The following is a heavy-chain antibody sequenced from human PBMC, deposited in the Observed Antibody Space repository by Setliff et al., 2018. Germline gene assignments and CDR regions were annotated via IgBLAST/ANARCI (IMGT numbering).Heavy chain of an antibody. D-gene: IGHD1-26*01. CDR1: GFAFSGDD. CDR3: ARDGQRTSYWINLYYFDS. V-gene: IGHV3-23*01. Sequence: GGSLRLSCAGSGFAFSGDDMTWVRQAPGKGLEWVSGIGGRGISTYYADSVKGRFTISRDNSKNTLYLQMNSLRAEDTAVYYCARDGQRTSYWINLYYFDSWGQGTLVTVSS. J-gene: IGHJ4*02. CDR2: IGGRGIST.